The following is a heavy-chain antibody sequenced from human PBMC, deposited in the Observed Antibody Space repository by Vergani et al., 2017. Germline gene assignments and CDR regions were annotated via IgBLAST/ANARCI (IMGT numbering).Heavy chain of an antibody. Sequence: EVQLVESGGGLVQPGGSLKLSCAASGFTFSGSAMHWVRQASGKGLEWVGRIRSKANSYATAYAASVKGRFTISRDDSKNTAYLQMNSLKTEDTAVYYCARDRYYRGSGSYPYFYYYGLDVWGQGTAVTVSS. CDR1: GFTFSGSA. D-gene: IGHD3-10*01. J-gene: IGHJ6*02. CDR2: IRSKANSYAT. CDR3: ARDRYYRGSGSYPYFYYYGLDV. V-gene: IGHV3-73*02.